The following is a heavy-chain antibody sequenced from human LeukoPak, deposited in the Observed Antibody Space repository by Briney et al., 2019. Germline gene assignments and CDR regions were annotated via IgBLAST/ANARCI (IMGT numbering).Heavy chain of an antibody. CDR2: ISGSGYST. Sequence: GSLRLSCAASGFTFSSYAISWVRQAPGKGLEWVSTISGSGYSTYYADSVEGRFTFSRDTSKNTVSLQMDSLRGEDTAVYYCAKSLRDRYGDCLEDWGQGTLVTVSS. J-gene: IGHJ4*02. CDR1: GFTFSSYA. V-gene: IGHV3-23*01. D-gene: IGHD2-21*02. CDR3: AKSLRDRYGDCLED.